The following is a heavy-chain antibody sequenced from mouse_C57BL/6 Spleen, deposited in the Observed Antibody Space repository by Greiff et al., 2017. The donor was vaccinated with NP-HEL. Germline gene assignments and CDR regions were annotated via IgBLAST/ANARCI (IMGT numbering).Heavy chain of an antibody. CDR2: INPNYGTT. J-gene: IGHJ1*03. CDR3: ARHYSNYRYFEV. V-gene: IGHV1-39*01. D-gene: IGHD2-5*01. Sequence: VQLKESGPELVKPGASVKISCKASGYSFTDYNMNWVKQSNGKSLEWIGVINPNYGTTSYNQKFKGKATLTVDKSSSTAYMQLNSLTSEDSAVDYCARHYSNYRYFEVWGTGTTVTVSS. CDR1: GYSFTDYN.